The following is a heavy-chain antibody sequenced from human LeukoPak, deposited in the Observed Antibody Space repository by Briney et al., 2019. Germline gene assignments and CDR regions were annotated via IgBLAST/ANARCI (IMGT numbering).Heavy chain of an antibody. CDR3: ARLNQDAFDI. Sequence: GGSLRLSCIASGFTFSIHTMNWVRQAPGKGLEWVSVIYSGGSTYYADSVKGRFTISRDTSKNTVYLQMNSLRAEDTAVYYCARLNQDAFDIWGQGTMVTVSS. CDR2: IYSGGST. V-gene: IGHV3-66*04. CDR1: GFTFSIHT. J-gene: IGHJ3*02.